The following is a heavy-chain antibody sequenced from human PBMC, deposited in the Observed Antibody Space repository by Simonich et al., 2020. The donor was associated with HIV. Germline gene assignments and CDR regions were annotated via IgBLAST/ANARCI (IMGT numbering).Heavy chain of an antibody. D-gene: IGHD3-3*01. CDR2: ISTYHDNT. CDR3: ARGGVRITSFGVVPHRGNWFDP. V-gene: IGHV1-18*01. CDR1: GYTFTSYG. J-gene: IGHJ5*02. Sequence: QVQLVQSGAEVKKHGASVKVSCKASGYTFTSYGITWVRPAPGQGLEWMGWISTYHDNTTYSQKRRVRSPLTTGTSTSTAYMELMSLTSNDTAVYYCARGGVRITSFGVVPHRGNWFDPWGQGTLVTVSS.